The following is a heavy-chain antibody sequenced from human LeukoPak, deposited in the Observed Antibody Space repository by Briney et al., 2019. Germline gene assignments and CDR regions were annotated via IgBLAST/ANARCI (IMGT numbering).Heavy chain of an antibody. J-gene: IGHJ4*02. CDR2: IKSKTDGWTT. D-gene: IGHD6-19*01. CDR1: GFTFSNAW. Sequence: GGSLRLSCAASGFTFSNAWMSWVRQAPGKGLEWVGRIKSKTDGWTTDYAAPVKGRFTISRDDSKNTLYLQMNSLKTEDTAVYYCTNSSGFLWGQGTLVTVSS. CDR3: TNSSGFL. V-gene: IGHV3-15*01.